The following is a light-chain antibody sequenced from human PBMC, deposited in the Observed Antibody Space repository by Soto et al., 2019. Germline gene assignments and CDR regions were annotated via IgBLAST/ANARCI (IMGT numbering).Light chain of an antibody. CDR1: SSNIGAGYD. Sequence: VLTQPPSVSGAPGQRVTISCTGSSSNIGAGYDVHWYQQLPGTAPKLLIYGNSNRPSGVPDRFSGSKSGTSASLAITGLQAEDEADYYCQSYDSSLSGSWVFGGGTKVTVL. V-gene: IGLV1-40*01. CDR3: QSYDSSLSGSWV. CDR2: GNS. J-gene: IGLJ3*02.